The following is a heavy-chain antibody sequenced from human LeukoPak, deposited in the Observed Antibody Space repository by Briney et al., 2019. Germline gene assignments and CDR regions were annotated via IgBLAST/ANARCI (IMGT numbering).Heavy chain of an antibody. V-gene: IGHV1-2*02. CDR3: ARDRGYYYGSGSYTN. CDR2: INPNSGGT. J-gene: IGHJ4*02. Sequence: ASVKVSCKASGYTFTGYYMHWVRQAPGQGLEWMGWINPNSGGTNYAQKFQGRVTMTRDTSISTAYMELSRLRSGDTAVYYCARDRGYYYGSGSYTNWGQGTLVTVSS. D-gene: IGHD3-10*01. CDR1: GYTFTGYY.